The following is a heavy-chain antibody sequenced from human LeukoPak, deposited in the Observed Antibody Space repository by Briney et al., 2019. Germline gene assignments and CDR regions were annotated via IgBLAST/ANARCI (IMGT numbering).Heavy chain of an antibody. D-gene: IGHD2-2*01. V-gene: IGHV1-46*01. CDR1: GYTFTSYY. CDR3: ARDRDIVVVPAARYYYYGMDV. Sequence: ASVKVSFKASGYTFTSYYMHWVRQAPGQGREWMGIINPSDGSKSYEKKIQGRVTMTRDPSTSTVYMELSSLRHEDTDVYYCARDRDIVVVPAARYYYYGMDVWGQGTTVTVSS. J-gene: IGHJ6*02. CDR2: INPSDGSK.